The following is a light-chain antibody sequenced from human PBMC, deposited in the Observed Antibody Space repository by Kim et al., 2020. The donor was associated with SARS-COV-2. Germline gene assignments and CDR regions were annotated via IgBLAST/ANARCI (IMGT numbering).Light chain of an antibody. Sequence: SYELTQPPSVSVSPGKTARITCGGNNIASKSVHWYQQNPGQAPVLVIYHDSDRTSGIPERFSGSNSGNTATLTISRFEAGDEADYYCQVWDSSSDHVVFGGGTQLTVL. CDR1: NIASKS. CDR3: QVWDSSSDHVV. CDR2: HDS. V-gene: IGLV3-21*04. J-gene: IGLJ2*01.